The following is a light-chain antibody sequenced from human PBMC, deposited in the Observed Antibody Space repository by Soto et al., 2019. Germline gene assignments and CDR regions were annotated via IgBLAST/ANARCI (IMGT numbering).Light chain of an antibody. V-gene: IGKV4-1*01. CDR1: QSDLYSSNNANY. Sequence: DIVMTQSPDSLAVSLGERATTTCKSSQSDLYSSNNANYLAWFQQKPGQPPKLLIYWASTRHYGVPDRFTGSGSGTDFTLTISSLQAEVVAVYYCQQYYTSPLTFGGGTKVEIK. CDR2: WAS. CDR3: QQYYTSPLT. J-gene: IGKJ4*01.